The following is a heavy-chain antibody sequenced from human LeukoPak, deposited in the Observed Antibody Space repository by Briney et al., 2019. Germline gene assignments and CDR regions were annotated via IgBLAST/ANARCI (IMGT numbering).Heavy chain of an antibody. CDR2: IYPGDSDT. D-gene: IGHD5-18*01. J-gene: IGHJ4*02. V-gene: IGHV5-51*01. Sequence: GESLKISCKGSGYSFTSYWIGWVRQMPGKGLEWMGIIYPGDSDTRYSPSFQGQVTISADKSISTAYLQWSSLKASDTAMYYCARQYGWGYSYAFSYYFDYWGQGTLVTVSS. CDR1: GYSFTSYW. CDR3: ARQYGWGYSYAFSYYFDY.